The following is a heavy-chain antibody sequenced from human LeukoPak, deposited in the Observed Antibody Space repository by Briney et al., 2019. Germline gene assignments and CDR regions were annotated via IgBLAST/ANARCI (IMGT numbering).Heavy chain of an antibody. Sequence: GGSLRLSCAASRFTFSSYNMNWVRQAPEKGLEWVSSISSSGNYIYYADSVKGRLTISRDNAKNSLYLQMNSLRAEDTAVYYCARDSIQQQLVLEDRGYPYYFEHWGQGTLVTVS. V-gene: IGHV3-21*01. CDR1: RFTFSSYN. J-gene: IGHJ4*02. CDR3: ARDSIQQQLVLEDRGYPYYFEH. CDR2: ISSSGNYI. D-gene: IGHD6-13*01.